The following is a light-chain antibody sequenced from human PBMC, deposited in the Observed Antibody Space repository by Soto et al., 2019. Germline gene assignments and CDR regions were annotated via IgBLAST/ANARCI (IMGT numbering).Light chain of an antibody. J-gene: IGKJ1*01. V-gene: IGKV3-20*01. Sequence: TQSPSSLSASVVDRATLSCRASLSISNSYLAWYQQKPGQAPRLLIYGASSRAIGIPDRFSGSGSGTDFTLTISRLEPEDFAVYYCHQYGSSHTFGQGTKVDIK. CDR3: HQYGSSHT. CDR1: LSISNSY. CDR2: GAS.